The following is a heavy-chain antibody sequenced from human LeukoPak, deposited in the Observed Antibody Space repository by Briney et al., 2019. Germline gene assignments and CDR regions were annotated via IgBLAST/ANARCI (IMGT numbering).Heavy chain of an antibody. CDR3: ARGEGELRDFDY. V-gene: IGHV1-2*02. D-gene: IGHD3-16*01. CDR1: GYSFTGFY. Sequence: ASVKVSCKASGYSFTGFYMHWVRQAPGQGLEWVGWINPNSGGTKFAQKFQGKVTMTRDTSISTAFMELSRLRSDDTAVYYCARGEGELRDFDYWGQGTLVTVSS. CDR2: INPNSGGT. J-gene: IGHJ4*02.